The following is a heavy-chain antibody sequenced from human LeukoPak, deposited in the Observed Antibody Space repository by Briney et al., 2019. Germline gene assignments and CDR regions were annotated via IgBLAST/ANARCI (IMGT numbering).Heavy chain of an antibody. D-gene: IGHD6-13*01. J-gene: IGHJ4*02. V-gene: IGHV1-69*01. CDR3: ARGISQDYYFDY. CDR1: GGTFSIYA. CDR2: IIPIFGTA. Sequence: SVKVSCTASGGTFSIYAISWVRQAPGQGLEWMGGIIPIFGTANYAQKFQGRVTITADESTSTAYMELSSLRSEDTAVYYCARGISQDYYFDYWGQGTLVTVSS.